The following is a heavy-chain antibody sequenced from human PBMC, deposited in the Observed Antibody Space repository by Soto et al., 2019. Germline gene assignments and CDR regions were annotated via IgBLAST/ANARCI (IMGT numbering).Heavy chain of an antibody. CDR2: IYPGDSDT. V-gene: IGHV5-51*01. Sequence: GESLKISCKGSGYSFTSHWIGWVRQMPGKGLEWMGIIYPGDSDTRYSPSFQGQVTISADKSISTAYLQWSSLKASDTAMYYCARPGYSGYDFGGNFDYWGQGTLVTVSS. J-gene: IGHJ4*02. D-gene: IGHD5-12*01. CDR1: GYSFTSHW. CDR3: ARPGYSGYDFGGNFDY.